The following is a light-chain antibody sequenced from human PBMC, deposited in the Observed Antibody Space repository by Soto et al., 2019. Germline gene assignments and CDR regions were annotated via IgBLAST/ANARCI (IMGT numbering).Light chain of an antibody. CDR1: SSNIGAGYV. Sequence: QSVLTQPPSVSGAPGQRVTISCTGSSSNIGAGYVVHWYQQLPGAAPKLLIFSDNNRPSGVPGRFSGSKSGTSASLSIAGLRAEDEADYYSQSYDNNSDYVFGTGTKVTV. CDR2: SDN. V-gene: IGLV1-40*01. J-gene: IGLJ1*01. CDR3: QSYDNNSDYV.